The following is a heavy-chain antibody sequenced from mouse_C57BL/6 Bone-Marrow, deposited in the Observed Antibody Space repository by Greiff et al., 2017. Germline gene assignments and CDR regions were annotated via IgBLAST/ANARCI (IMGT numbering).Heavy chain of an antibody. Sequence: EVQLQQSGAELVRPGASAKLSCTASGFNIKDDYMHWVKQRPEQGLEWIGWIDPENGDTEYASKFQGKATITADTSSNTAYLQLSSLTSEDTAVXYCTTYYYGSSSADYWGQGTTLTVSA. CDR3: TTYYYGSSSADY. CDR1: GFNIKDDY. D-gene: IGHD1-1*01. V-gene: IGHV14-4*01. CDR2: IDPENGDT. J-gene: IGHJ2*01.